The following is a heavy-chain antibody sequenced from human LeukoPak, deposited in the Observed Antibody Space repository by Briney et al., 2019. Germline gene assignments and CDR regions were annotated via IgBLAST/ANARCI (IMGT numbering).Heavy chain of an antibody. V-gene: IGHV4-28*06. CDR2: IHHSGSS. CDR3: ATTVGATRGWVGY. Sequence: PSETLSLTCGVPGYSISSDNWWGWVRQPPGKGLEWIGYIHHSGSSKYNLSLKNRVPMSLDTSKNQVSLKLSSESAWDTGVYYCATTVGATRGWVGYWGQGSPVTVSS. D-gene: IGHD1-26*01. CDR1: GYSISSDNW. J-gene: IGHJ4*02.